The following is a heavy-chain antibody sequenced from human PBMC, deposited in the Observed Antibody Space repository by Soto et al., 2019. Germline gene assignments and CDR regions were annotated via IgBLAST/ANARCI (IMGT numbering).Heavy chain of an antibody. V-gene: IGHV4-34*01. CDR1: GGSFSGYY. CDR2: INHSGST. CDR3: ARAFRYSSKQYYFDY. J-gene: IGHJ4*02. D-gene: IGHD5-18*01. Sequence: SETLSLTCAVYGGSFSGYYWSWIRQPPGKGLEWIGEINHSGSTNYNPSLKSRVTISVDTSKNQFSLKLSSVTAADTAVYYCARAFRYSSKQYYFDYWGQGTLVTVSS.